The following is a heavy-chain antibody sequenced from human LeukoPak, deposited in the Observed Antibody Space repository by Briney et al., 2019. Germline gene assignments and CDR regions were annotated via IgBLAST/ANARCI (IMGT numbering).Heavy chain of an antibody. Sequence: ASVKVSCKASGGTFSSYAISWVRQAPGQGLEWMGRIIPILGIANYAQKFQGRVTMTEDTSTDTAYMELSSLRSEDTAVYYCATGTFKPYWGQGTLVTVSS. V-gene: IGHV1-69*04. J-gene: IGHJ4*02. CDR2: IIPILGIA. CDR3: ATGTFKPY. D-gene: IGHD3-16*01. CDR1: GGTFSSYA.